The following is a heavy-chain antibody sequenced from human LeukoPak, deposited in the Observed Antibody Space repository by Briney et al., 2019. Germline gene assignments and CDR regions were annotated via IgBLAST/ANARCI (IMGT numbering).Heavy chain of an antibody. CDR3: ARGYMARGVITTQNHFDY. D-gene: IGHD3-10*01. CDR1: GYTFTSYT. Sequence: ASVKVSCKASGYTFTSYTMHWVRQAPGQRLEWMGWINTGNGNTKYSQEFQGRVTITRDTSTSTAYMELRSLRSDDAAVYYCARGYMARGVITTQNHFDYWGQGTLVTVSS. CDR2: INTGNGNT. J-gene: IGHJ4*02. V-gene: IGHV1-3*04.